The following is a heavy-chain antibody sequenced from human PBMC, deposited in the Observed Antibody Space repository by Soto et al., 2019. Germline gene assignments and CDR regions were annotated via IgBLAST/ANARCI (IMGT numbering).Heavy chain of an antibody. CDR2: ISSHGGRT. CDR1: GFTFGTYT. V-gene: IGHV3-64D*06. CDR3: VKARATGPKSDFDY. D-gene: IGHD7-27*01. J-gene: IGHJ4*02. Sequence: LRLSCSASGFTFGTYTMHWVRQAPGRGPECVSTISSHGGRTFYADFVEGRFTMSSDNSKNTLYLQMSSLRLEDTAVYYCVKARATGPKSDFDYWGQGTLVTVSS.